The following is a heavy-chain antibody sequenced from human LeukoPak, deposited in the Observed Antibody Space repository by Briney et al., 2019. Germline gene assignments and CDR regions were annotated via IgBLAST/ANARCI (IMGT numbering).Heavy chain of an antibody. CDR3: ARDRRDFWSGYHDY. D-gene: IGHD3-3*01. V-gene: IGHV3-66*02. CDR1: GFTVSSNY. Sequence: SGGSLRLSCAASGFTVSSNYMSWVRQAPGKGLEWVSVIYSGGSTYYADSVKGRFTISRDNSKNTLYLQMNSPRAEDTAVYYRARDRRDFWSGYHDYWGQGTLVTVSS. J-gene: IGHJ4*02. CDR2: IYSGGST.